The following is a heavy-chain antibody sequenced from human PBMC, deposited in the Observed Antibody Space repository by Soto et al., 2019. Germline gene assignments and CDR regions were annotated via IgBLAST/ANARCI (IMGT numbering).Heavy chain of an antibody. CDR2: IIPISGTA. CDR3: ARAWSGGFDY. CDR1: GGTFSSYV. J-gene: IGHJ4*02. D-gene: IGHD3-16*01. V-gene: IGHV1-69*06. Sequence: GASVKVSCKASGGTFSSYVLSWVRQAPGQWLEWMRNIIPISGTANYAQKFQGRVTTTADKSTSTAYMELSSLRSEDTAVYYCARAWSGGFDYWGQGTLVTVSS.